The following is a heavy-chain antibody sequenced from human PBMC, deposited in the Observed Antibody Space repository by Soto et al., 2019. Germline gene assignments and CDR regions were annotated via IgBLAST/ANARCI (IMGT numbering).Heavy chain of an antibody. J-gene: IGHJ4*02. CDR1: GFTFSSYA. CDR3: AKVGLRYYYDSRYFDY. D-gene: IGHD3-22*01. Sequence: GGSLRLSGAASGFTFSSYAMSWVRQAPGKGLAWVSAISGSGGSTYYADSVKRRFTISRDNSKNTLYLQMNSLRAEDTAVYYCAKVGLRYYYDSRYFDYWGQGTLVTVSS. V-gene: IGHV3-23*01. CDR2: ISGSGGST.